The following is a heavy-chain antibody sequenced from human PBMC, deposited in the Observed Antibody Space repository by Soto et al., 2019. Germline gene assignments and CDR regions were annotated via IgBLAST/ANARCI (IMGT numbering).Heavy chain of an antibody. J-gene: IGHJ4*02. CDR3: AGHHDS. V-gene: IGHV4-59*08. CDR2: IYYSGST. Sequence: QVQLQESGPGLVKPSETLSLTCTVSGGSISSYYWSWIRQPPGKGLEWIGYIYYSGSTNYNPSLKRRVTISVDTSKNQFSLKLRSVTAADTAVYYCAGHHDSWGQGTLVTVSS. CDR1: GGSISSYY.